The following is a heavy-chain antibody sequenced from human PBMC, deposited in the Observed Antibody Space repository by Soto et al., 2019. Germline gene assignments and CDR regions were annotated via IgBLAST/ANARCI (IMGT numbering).Heavy chain of an antibody. Sequence: SETLSLTCTVSGGSISSCYWSWIRQPPGKGLEWIGYIYYSGSTKYNPSLKSRVSISVDTSKNQFSLKLSSVTAADTAVYFCARRYGYGTFDIWGQGTMVTVSS. V-gene: IGHV4-59*01. CDR3: ARRYGYGTFDI. CDR2: IYYSGST. CDR1: GGSISSCY. D-gene: IGHD5-18*01. J-gene: IGHJ3*02.